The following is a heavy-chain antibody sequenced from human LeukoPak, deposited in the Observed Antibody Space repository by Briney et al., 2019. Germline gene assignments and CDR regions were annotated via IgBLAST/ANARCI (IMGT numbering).Heavy chain of an antibody. CDR3: AKFSGLGGTTATSFGWLDP. D-gene: IGHD1-7*01. Sequence: GGSLRLSCAASGFTISSYGMSWVRQAPGKGLEWASTISGSGGNMYYADSVKGRFTISRDTSKNTLYLQMNSPRAEDTAVYYCAKFSGLGGTTATSFGWLDPWGQGTLVTVSS. V-gene: IGHV3-23*01. CDR1: GFTISSYG. J-gene: IGHJ5*02. CDR2: ISGSGGNM.